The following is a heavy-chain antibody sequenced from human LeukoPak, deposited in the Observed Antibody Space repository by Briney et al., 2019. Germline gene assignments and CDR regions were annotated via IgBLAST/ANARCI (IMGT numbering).Heavy chain of an antibody. Sequence: PGGSLRLSCPASGFTFGDYCMSWFRQAPGKGLEWVSVIYSGGSTYYADSVKGRFTISRDNSKNTLYLQMNSLRAEDTAVYYCARVIGDGYNPIDYWGQGTLVTVSS. V-gene: IGHV3-66*01. CDR2: IYSGGST. CDR3: ARVIGDGYNPIDY. D-gene: IGHD5-24*01. CDR1: GFTFGDYC. J-gene: IGHJ4*02.